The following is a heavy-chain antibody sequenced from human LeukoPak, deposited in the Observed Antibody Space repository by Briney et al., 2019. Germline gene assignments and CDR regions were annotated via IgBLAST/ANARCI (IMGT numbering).Heavy chain of an antibody. CDR2: VFHSGST. CDR1: DYSISSGYN. J-gene: IGHJ4*02. CDR3: ARAVYCTTSICQRTDYFDY. D-gene: IGHD2-8*01. Sequence: PSETLSLTCTISDYSISSGYNWGWIRPSPGKGLEWIGSVFHSGSTFYNPSLKSRITMSADTSKNQFSLKLSSVTAADTAIYFCARAVYCTTSICQRTDYFDYWGQGTLVTVSS. V-gene: IGHV4-38-2*02.